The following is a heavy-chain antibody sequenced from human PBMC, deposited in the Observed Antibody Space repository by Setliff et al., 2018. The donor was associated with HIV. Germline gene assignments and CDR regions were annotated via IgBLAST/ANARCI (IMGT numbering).Heavy chain of an antibody. CDR2: INAGNGNT. J-gene: IGHJ6*03. V-gene: IGHV1-3*01. CDR1: GYTFTNYA. D-gene: IGHD6-19*01. Sequence: ASVKVSCKASGYTFTNYAIHWVRQAPGQGLEWMGWINAGNGNTESSKKFQGRVTITRETSATTAYMELSSLTPEDTAVYHCARDEQWPYLYYMDVWGKGTTVTVSS. CDR3: ARDEQWPYLYYMDV.